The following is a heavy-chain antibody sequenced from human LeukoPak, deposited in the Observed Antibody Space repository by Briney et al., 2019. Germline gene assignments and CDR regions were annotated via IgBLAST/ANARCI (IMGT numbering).Heavy chain of an antibody. D-gene: IGHD3-10*01. J-gene: IGHJ4*02. V-gene: IGHV3-7*01. CDR1: GFTFSNYW. CDR2: IKEDGSEE. Sequence: PGGFLRLSCAASGFTFSNYWMSWVRQAPGKGLEWVASIKEDGSEEYYVDSVRGRFTFSRDNAKNSLYLQMNSLRAEDTAVYYCARAGPVPFDYWGQGTLVTVSS. CDR3: ARAGPVPFDY.